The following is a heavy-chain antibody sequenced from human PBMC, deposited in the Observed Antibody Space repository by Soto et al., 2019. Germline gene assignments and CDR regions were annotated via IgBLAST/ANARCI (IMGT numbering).Heavy chain of an antibody. D-gene: IGHD2-2*01. CDR1: GGTFSSYA. CDR2: IIPIFGTA. V-gene: IGHV1-69*13. J-gene: IGHJ6*02. CDR3: ARWQSVVVPAAPSNYYYYYGMDV. Sequence: GASVKVSCKASGGTFSSYAISWVRQAPGQGLEWMGGIIPIFGTANYAQKFQGRVTITADESTSTAYMELSSLRSEDTAVYYCARWQSVVVPAAPSNYYYYYGMDVWGQGTTVTVSS.